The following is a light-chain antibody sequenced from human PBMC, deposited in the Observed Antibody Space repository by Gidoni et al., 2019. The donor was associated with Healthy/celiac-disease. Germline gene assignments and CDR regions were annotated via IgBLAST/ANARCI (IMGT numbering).Light chain of an antibody. J-gene: IGKJ5*01. CDR1: QSISSY. V-gene: IGKV1-39*01. CDR2: AAS. CDR3: QQSYSTPIT. Sequence: DIQMTQSPSSLSASVVDRVTITCRASQSISSYLNWYQQKPGNSPKLLIYAASSLQSGVPSRFSGSGSGSDFTLTISSLQPEDFATYYCQQSYSTPITFGQGTRLEIK.